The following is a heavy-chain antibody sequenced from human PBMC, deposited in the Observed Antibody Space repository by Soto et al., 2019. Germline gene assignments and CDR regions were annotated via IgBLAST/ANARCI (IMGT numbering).Heavy chain of an antibody. CDR2: ISNDGSIT. Sequence: GGSLRLSCEASGSIFSNYWMHWVRQTPGTGLVWVSRISNDGSITNYADSVKGRFTISRDNAKNTLYLQMNSLRAEDTAVYYCAKDLTWNQADYWGQGASVTVSS. D-gene: IGHD1-1*01. J-gene: IGHJ4*02. CDR1: GSIFSNYW. CDR3: AKDLTWNQADY. V-gene: IGHV3-74*01.